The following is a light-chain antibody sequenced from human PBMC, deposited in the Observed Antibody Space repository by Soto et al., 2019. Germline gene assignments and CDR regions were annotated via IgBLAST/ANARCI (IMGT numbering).Light chain of an antibody. CDR2: TVS. CDR1: QSIRSW. CDR3: QQSYDTPRT. Sequence: DIQMTQSPSTLSASVGDRVTITCRSSQSIRSWLALYQQKPGQVPNLLLHTVSRLQSGVPSRFSGSGSGTNFSLTISRLQPEDFATYVCQQSYDTPRTFGQGTKVDIK. J-gene: IGKJ1*01. V-gene: IGKV1-39*01.